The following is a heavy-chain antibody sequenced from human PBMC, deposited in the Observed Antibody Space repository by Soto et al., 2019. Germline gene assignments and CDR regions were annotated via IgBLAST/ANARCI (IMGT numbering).Heavy chain of an antibody. V-gene: IGHV1-2*02. J-gene: IGHJ6*02. CDR1: GYPFTGYF. CDR3: ARGKGMEENYYYYGLDI. D-gene: IGHD1-1*01. CDR2: INPYSGGA. Sequence: GSSVKVSCKASGYPFTGYFMHWVRQAPGQGLEWMGWINPYSGGADYAQSFQGRVTMTRDTSISTVYMELSRLRFDDTAVYYCARGKGMEENYYYYGLDIWGQGTTVTASS.